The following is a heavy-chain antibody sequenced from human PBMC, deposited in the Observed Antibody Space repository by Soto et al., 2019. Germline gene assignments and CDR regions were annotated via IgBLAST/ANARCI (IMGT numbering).Heavy chain of an antibody. Sequence: PGGSLRLSCAASKFTFSSYGMHWVRQAPGKGLEWVALISSDGKIAYYADSVKGRFTISRDNARDTLYLLLRSLRDEDTAVYYCVKDKGTSGLSYYFDYWGQGALVTVSS. CDR3: VKDKGTSGLSYYFDY. V-gene: IGHV3-30*18. D-gene: IGHD3-10*01. CDR1: KFTFSSYG. CDR2: ISSDGKIA. J-gene: IGHJ4*02.